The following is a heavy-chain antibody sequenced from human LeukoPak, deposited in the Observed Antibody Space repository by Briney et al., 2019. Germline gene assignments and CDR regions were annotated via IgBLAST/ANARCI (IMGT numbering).Heavy chain of an antibody. CDR3: ARDAREYSSNFDY. Sequence: SETLSLTCTVSGGSISSSSYYWGWIRQPPGKGLEWIGSIYYSGSTYYNPSLKSRVTISVDTSKNQFSLKLSSVTAADTAVYYCARDAREYSSNFDYWAQGTLVTVSS. CDR2: IYYSGST. D-gene: IGHD2-21*01. J-gene: IGHJ4*02. CDR1: GGSISSSSYY. V-gene: IGHV4-39*07.